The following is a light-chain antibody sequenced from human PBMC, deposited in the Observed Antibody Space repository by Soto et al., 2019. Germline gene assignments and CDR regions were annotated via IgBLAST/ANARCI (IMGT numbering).Light chain of an antibody. CDR3: QQTFSNLLS. CDR2: SAS. CDR1: ETISDY. V-gene: IGKV1-39*01. J-gene: IGKJ4*01. Sequence: IQSTQSPSSLSASVGDRVSITCLGSETISDYLNWYQHKPGEAPKVLISSASTLRGGVPSRFSGTGSGTDFTLTISSLQPEDVATYYCQQTFSNLLSFGGGTKVDIK.